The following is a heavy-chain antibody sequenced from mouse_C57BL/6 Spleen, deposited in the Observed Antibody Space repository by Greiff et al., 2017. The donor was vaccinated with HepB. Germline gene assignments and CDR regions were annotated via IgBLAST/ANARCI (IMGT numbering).Heavy chain of an antibody. J-gene: IGHJ4*01. CDR1: GFNIKNTY. V-gene: IGHV14-3*01. Sequence: VHVKQSVAELVRPGASVKLSCTASGFNIKNTYMHWVKQRPEQGLEWIGRIDPANGNTKYAPKFQGKATITADTSSNTAYLQLSSLTSEDTASYYCARTDGRVPYAMDYWGQGTAVTVSS. CDR3: ARTDGRVPYAMDY. CDR2: IDPANGNT. D-gene: IGHD1-1*01.